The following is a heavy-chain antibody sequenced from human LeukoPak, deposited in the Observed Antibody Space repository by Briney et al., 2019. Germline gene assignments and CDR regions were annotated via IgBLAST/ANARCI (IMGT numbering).Heavy chain of an antibody. CDR2: IYHSGST. CDR1: GGSISSGGYS. Sequence: SQTLSLTCAVSGGSISSGGYSWSWIRQPPGKGREWIGYIYHSGSTYYNPSLKSRVTISVDRSKNQFSLKLRSVTAADTAVYYCARDSSGYYWYFDLWGRGTLVTVSS. CDR3: ARDSSGYYWYFDL. J-gene: IGHJ2*01. D-gene: IGHD3-22*01. V-gene: IGHV4-30-2*01.